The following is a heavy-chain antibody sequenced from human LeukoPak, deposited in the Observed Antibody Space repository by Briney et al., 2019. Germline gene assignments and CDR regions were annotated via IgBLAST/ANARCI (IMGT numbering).Heavy chain of an antibody. CDR1: GYTFTSYY. J-gene: IGHJ4*02. V-gene: IGHV1-18*04. Sequence: ASVKVSCKASGYTFTSYYMHWVRQAPGQGLEWMGWISAYNGNTNYAQKLQGRVTMTTDTSTSTAYMELRSLRSDDTAVYYCARGGDPWSGYYGGHSTSLYYFDYWGQGTLVTVSS. CDR3: ARGGDPWSGYYGGHSTSLYYFDY. CDR2: ISAYNGNT. D-gene: IGHD3-3*01.